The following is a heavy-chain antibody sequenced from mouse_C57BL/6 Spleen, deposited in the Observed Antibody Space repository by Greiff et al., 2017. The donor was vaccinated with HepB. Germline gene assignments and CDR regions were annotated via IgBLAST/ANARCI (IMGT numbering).Heavy chain of an antibody. V-gene: IGHV3-6*01. D-gene: IGHD1-2*01. CDR2: ISYDGSN. CDR1: GYSITSGYY. Sequence: ESGPGLVKPSQSLSLTCSVTGYSITSGYYWNWIRQFPGNKLEWMGYISYDGSNNYNPSLKNRISITRDTSKNQFFLKLNSVTTEDTATYYCARDPITTADYWGQGTTLTVSS. CDR3: ARDPITTADY. J-gene: IGHJ2*01.